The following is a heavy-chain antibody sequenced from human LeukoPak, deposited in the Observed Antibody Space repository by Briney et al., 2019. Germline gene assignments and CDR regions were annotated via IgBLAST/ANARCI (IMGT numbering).Heavy chain of an antibody. CDR2: ISAYNGNT. CDR1: GYTFTSYG. CDR3: ARDGVGATDTHFDY. Sequence: ASVKVSCKASGYTFTSYGISWVRQAPGQGLEWMGWISAYNGNTNYAQKLQGRVTMTTDTSTSTAHMELSSLRSEDTAVYYCARDGVGATDTHFDYWGQGTLVTVSS. J-gene: IGHJ4*02. V-gene: IGHV1-18*01. D-gene: IGHD1-26*01.